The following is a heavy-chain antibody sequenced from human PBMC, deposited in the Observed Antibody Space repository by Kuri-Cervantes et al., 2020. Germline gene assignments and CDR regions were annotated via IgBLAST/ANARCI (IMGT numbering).Heavy chain of an antibody. J-gene: IGHJ2*01. Sequence: GGSLRLSCAASGFTFSDYYMSRIRQAPGKGLEWVSYISSSGSTIYYADSVKGRFTISRDNSKNTLYLQMNSLRAEDTAVYYCAKDRVAVAGTLYWYFDLWGRGTLVTVSS. CDR1: GFTFSDYY. CDR3: AKDRVAVAGTLYWYFDL. D-gene: IGHD6-19*01. V-gene: IGHV3-11*01. CDR2: ISSSGSTI.